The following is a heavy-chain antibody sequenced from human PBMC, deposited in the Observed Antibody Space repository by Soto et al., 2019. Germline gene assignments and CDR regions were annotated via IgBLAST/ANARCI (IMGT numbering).Heavy chain of an antibody. Sequence: GASVKVSCKASGYSFTNYYMHWVRQAPGQGLEWMGTINPSGGSTSYAQKFQGRVTMTRDTSTSTVYMEVNSLSSGDTAVYYCVRVGSGSFYSWFDPWGQGTVVTVSS. V-gene: IGHV1-46*01. CDR1: GYSFTNYY. CDR2: INPSGGST. D-gene: IGHD1-26*01. CDR3: VRVGSGSFYSWFDP. J-gene: IGHJ5*02.